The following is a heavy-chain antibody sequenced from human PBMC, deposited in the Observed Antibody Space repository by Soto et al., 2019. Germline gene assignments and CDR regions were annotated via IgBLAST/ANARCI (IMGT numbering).Heavy chain of an antibody. CDR3: AKMTTGYYFDY. V-gene: IGHV3-48*03. D-gene: IGHD4-17*01. CDR2: ISGSGTII. Sequence: WVSLRLSWAASGFPSSSYVMNWVRKAPVKWLGWFSYISGSGTIIYQAISVKGRFTIPRDNAKNSLYLQMNSLRADDTAVYYCAKMTTGYYFDYWGQGTLVTVSS. J-gene: IGHJ4*02. CDR1: GFPSSSYV.